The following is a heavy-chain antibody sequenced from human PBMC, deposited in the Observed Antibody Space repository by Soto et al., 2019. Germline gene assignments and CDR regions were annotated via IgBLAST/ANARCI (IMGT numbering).Heavy chain of an antibody. D-gene: IGHD3-3*01. V-gene: IGHV4-59*01. CDR2: IYYSGST. CDR3: ARVLFGRGNWFDP. J-gene: IGHJ5*02. CDR1: GGSISSYD. Sequence: SETLSLTCTVSGGSISSYDWSWIRQPPGKGLEWIGYIYYSGSTNYNPSLKSRVTISVDTSKNQFSLKLSSVTAADTAVYYCARVLFGRGNWFDPWGQGTPVTVS.